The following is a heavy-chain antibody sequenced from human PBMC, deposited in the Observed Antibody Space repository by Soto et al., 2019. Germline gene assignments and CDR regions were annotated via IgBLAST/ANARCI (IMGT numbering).Heavy chain of an antibody. V-gene: IGHV1-69*13. D-gene: IGHD2-2*01. CDR1: GGTFSNSA. Sequence: SVKVSCKASGGTFSNSAISWLRQAPGQGLEWMGGIMPLFRTPDYAQKFQGRITLTADESTNTAYMELSSLRSEDTAVYYCARDPKAVVPAARTDAFDIWGQGTMGTVSS. CDR3: ARDPKAVVPAARTDAFDI. J-gene: IGHJ3*02. CDR2: IMPLFRTP.